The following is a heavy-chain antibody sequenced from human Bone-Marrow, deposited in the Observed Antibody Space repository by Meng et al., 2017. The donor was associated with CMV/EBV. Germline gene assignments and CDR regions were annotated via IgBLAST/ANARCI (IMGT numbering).Heavy chain of an antibody. V-gene: IGHV3-21*01. CDR2: IIGNSSYK. CDR3: ARDVGVEATIDY. CDR1: GAAFSSYS. D-gene: IGHD1-26*01. J-gene: IGHJ4*02. Sequence: WAAPGAAFSSYSRNWVRQDPGRGLEWVSSIIGNSSYKSYAGSVKGRFTISRDNAKNSLYLQMNSLRAEDTAVYYCARDVGVEATIDYWGQGTLVTVSS.